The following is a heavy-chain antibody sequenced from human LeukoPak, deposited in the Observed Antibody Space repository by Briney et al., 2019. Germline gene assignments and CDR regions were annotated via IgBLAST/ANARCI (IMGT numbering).Heavy chain of an antibody. CDR2: MNPNSGNT. CDR3: ARADSSGWYIAPDY. Sequence: GASVKVSCKASGYTFTSYDINWVRQATGQGLEWMGWMNPNSGNTGYAQKFQGRVTMTRNTPISTAYMELSSLRSEDTAVYYCARADSSGWYIAPDYWGQGTLVTVSS. CDR1: GYTFTSYD. V-gene: IGHV1-8*01. D-gene: IGHD6-19*01. J-gene: IGHJ4*02.